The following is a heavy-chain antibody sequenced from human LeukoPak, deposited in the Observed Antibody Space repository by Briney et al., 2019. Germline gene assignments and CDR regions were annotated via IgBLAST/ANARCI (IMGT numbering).Heavy chain of an antibody. Sequence: GGSLRLSCAASGFXFSSYSMNWVRQAPGKGLEWVSSISSSSSYIYYADSVKGRFTISRDNAKNSLYLQMNSLRAEDTAVYYCASTRLRIAVAGTVFDPWGQGTLVTVSS. V-gene: IGHV3-21*01. CDR2: ISSSSSYI. J-gene: IGHJ5*02. CDR1: GFXFSSYS. D-gene: IGHD6-19*01. CDR3: ASTRLRIAVAGTVFDP.